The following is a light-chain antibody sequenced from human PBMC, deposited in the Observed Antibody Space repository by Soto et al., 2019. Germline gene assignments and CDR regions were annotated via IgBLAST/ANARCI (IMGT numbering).Light chain of an antibody. Sequence: ELVMTQSPATLSVSPGERATLSCRASQSVSSNLAWYQQKPGQAPRLLNYGASTRATGIPARFSGSGSGTEFTLTISSLQSEDFAVYYCQQYNNWPLTFGGGTKGISN. CDR2: GAS. CDR3: QQYNNWPLT. CDR1: QSVSSN. V-gene: IGKV3-15*01. J-gene: IGKJ4*01.